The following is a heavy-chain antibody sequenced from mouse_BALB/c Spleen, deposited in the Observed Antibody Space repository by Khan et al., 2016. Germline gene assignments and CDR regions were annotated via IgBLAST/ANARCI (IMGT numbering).Heavy chain of an antibody. CDR1: GYTFTNYG. CDR3: ARDYDDDEDWYFDV. J-gene: IGHJ1*01. D-gene: IGHD2-4*01. V-gene: IGHV9-3-1*01. Sequence: QIQLVQSGPELKKPGETVKISCKASGYTFTNYGMNWVKQAPGKGLKWMGWMNTYTGEPTYADDFKGRFAFSLKTSARTAYLQINNLKNEDTATSFCARDYDDDEDWYFDVWGAGTTVTVSS. CDR2: MNTYTGEP.